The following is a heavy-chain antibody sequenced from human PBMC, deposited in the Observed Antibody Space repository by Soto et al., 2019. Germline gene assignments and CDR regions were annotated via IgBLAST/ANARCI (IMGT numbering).Heavy chain of an antibody. CDR1: GGSISSGD. J-gene: IGHJ4*02. CDR2: VYYSGST. V-gene: IGHV4-59*01. CDR3: ASSSGWYYFDY. D-gene: IGHD6-19*01. Sequence: SETLSLTCTVSGGSISSGDWSWIRQPPGKGLEWIASVYYSGSTNYNPSLKSRVTISMGTSKNQFSLKMSSVTAADTAVYYCASSSGWYYFDYWGQGTLVT.